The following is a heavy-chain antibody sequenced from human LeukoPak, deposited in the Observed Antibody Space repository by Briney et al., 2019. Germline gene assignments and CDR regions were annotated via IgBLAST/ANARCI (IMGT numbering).Heavy chain of an antibody. J-gene: IGHJ4*02. CDR1: GFAFSSYA. CDR3: VREDTPATANY. Sequence: GGSLRLSCAASGFAFSSYAMSWVRQAPGKGLEWVSAISGSGGSTYYADSVKGRFTISRDNSKNTLYLQMNSLRAEDTAVYYCVREDTPATANYWGQGTLVTISS. V-gene: IGHV3-23*01. CDR2: ISGSGGST. D-gene: IGHD2-21*02.